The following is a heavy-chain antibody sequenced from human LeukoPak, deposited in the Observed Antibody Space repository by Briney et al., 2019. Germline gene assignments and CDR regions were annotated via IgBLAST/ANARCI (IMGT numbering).Heavy chain of an antibody. Sequence: ESGPTLVNPTQTLTLTCTFSGFSLSTSGMCVSWIRQPPGKALEWLARIDWDDDKYYSTSLKTRLTISKDTSKNQVVLTMTNMDPVDTATYYCARSAEYYYDSSGYRDAFDIWGQGTMVTVSS. J-gene: IGHJ3*02. CDR1: GFSLSTSGMC. CDR3: ARSAEYYYDSSGYRDAFDI. V-gene: IGHV2-70*11. D-gene: IGHD3-22*01. CDR2: IDWDDDK.